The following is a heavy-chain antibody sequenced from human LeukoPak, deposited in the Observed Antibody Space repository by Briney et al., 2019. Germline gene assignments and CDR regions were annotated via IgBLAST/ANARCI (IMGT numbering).Heavy chain of an antibody. CDR2: ITSSGSTT. Sequence: GGSLRLSCVASGFTFSDHYMSWFRLSPGKGLERLSYITSSGSTTDYADSVKGRFTISRDNAKNSMFLQMNSLRPEDTAVYYCARDPDYGDPEWGQGTLVTVSS. V-gene: IGHV3-11*01. CDR3: ARDPDYGDPE. J-gene: IGHJ4*02. CDR1: GFTFSDHY. D-gene: IGHD4-17*01.